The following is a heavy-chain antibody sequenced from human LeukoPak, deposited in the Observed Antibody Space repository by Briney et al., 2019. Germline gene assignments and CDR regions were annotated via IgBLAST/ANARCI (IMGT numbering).Heavy chain of an antibody. Sequence: GGSLRLSCAASGFTVSSYAMSWVRQAPGKGLEWVSAISGSGGSTYYADSVKGRFTISRDNSKNTLYLQMNSLRAEDTAVYYCAKDRPYYDFWSGLTGWGQGTLVTVSS. CDR1: GFTVSSYA. CDR2: ISGSGGST. J-gene: IGHJ4*02. CDR3: AKDRPYYDFWSGLTG. V-gene: IGHV3-23*01. D-gene: IGHD3-3*01.